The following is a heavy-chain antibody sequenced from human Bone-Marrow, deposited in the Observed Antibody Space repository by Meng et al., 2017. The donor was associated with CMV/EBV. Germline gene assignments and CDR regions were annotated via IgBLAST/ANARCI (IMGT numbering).Heavy chain of an antibody. D-gene: IGHD3-10*01. V-gene: IGHV4-34*01. CDR3: ARFHPEPMVRGVIGFDY. Sequence: SEPLSLTCAVYGGSFSGYYWSWIRQPPGKGLEWIGEINHSGSTNYNPSLKSRVTISVDTSKNQFSLKLSSVTAADTAVYYCARFHPEPMVRGVIGFDYWGQGTLVTVSS. CDR2: INHSGST. CDR1: GGSFSGYY. J-gene: IGHJ4*02.